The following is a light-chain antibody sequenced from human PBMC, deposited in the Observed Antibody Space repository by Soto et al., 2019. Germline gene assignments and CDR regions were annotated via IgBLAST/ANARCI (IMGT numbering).Light chain of an antibody. J-gene: IGKJ5*01. V-gene: IGKV3-20*01. Sequence: EIVLTQSPGTLSLSPGERATLSCRASQSVSSTYLAWYQQKPGQAPRLLIYGAFNRATGIPDRFSGSGSGAEFTLTISRLQSEDFALYYCQQYQNWPLITFGQGTRLEIK. CDR1: QSVSSTY. CDR3: QQYQNWPLIT. CDR2: GAF.